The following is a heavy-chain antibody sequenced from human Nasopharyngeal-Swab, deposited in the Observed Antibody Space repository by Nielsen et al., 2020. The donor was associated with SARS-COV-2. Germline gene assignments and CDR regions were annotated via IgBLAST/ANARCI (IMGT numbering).Heavy chain of an antibody. CDR3: AKAITMVRGVTYGMDV. Sequence: SLKISCAASGFTFDDYAMHWVRQAPGKGLEWVSGISWNSDSIGYADSVKGRFTISRDNPKNSLYLQMNSLRAEDTALYYCAKAITMVRGVTYGMDVWGQGTTVTVSS. CDR1: GFTFDDYA. V-gene: IGHV3-9*01. CDR2: ISWNSDSI. D-gene: IGHD3-10*01. J-gene: IGHJ6*02.